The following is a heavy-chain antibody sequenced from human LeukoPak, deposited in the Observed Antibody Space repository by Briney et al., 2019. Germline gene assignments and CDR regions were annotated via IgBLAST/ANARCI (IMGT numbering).Heavy chain of an antibody. CDR3: ARSRDGYNFAFDY. Sequence: SLRLSCTASGFTFGDYALSWVRQAPGTGLEWVGIMRSGETTQYAASVSGRFIISRDDSNRVAHLQMSSLKTEDTALYYCARSRDGYNFAFDYWGRGTLVTVSS. CDR2: MRSGETT. CDR1: GFTFGDYA. D-gene: IGHD5-24*01. V-gene: IGHV3-49*04. J-gene: IGHJ4*02.